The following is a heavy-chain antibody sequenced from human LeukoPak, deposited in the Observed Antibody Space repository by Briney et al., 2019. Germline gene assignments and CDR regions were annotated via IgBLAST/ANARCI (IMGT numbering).Heavy chain of an antibody. CDR3: AKEGIQLWTTDY. CDR1: GFTFSSYE. CDR2: IRYDEDDK. J-gene: IGHJ4*02. Sequence: PGGSLRLSCAASGFTFSSYEMNWVRQAPGKGLEWVAFIRYDEDDKYYADSVKGRFTISRDNSKNTLYLQMNSLRAEDTAVYYCAKEGIQLWTTDYWGQGALVTVSS. D-gene: IGHD5-18*01. V-gene: IGHV3-30*02.